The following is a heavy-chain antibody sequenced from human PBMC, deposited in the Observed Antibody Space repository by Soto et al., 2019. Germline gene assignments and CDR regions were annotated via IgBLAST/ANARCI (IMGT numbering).Heavy chain of an antibody. D-gene: IGHD4-17*01. CDR3: AKEGDSGDYAGENWFDS. Sequence: EVQLVESGGGLVQPGGSLRLSCAASGFTFFAYWIHWVRQVPGKGLVWVSRINSDGSHTSYADSVRGRFTISRDISKNTVYLHMNSLTAEDTAVYYCAKEGDSGDYAGENWFDSWGQGSLVTVSS. CDR2: INSDGSHT. CDR1: GFTFFAYW. V-gene: IGHV3-74*01. J-gene: IGHJ5*01.